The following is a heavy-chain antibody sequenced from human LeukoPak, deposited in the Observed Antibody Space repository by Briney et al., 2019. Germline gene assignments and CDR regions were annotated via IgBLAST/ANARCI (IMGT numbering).Heavy chain of an antibody. J-gene: IGHJ4*02. V-gene: IGHV4-39*01. Sequence: SETLSLTCTVSGGSISSSSYYWGWIRQPPGKGLEWIGSIYYSGSTYYNPSLKSRVTISVDTSKNQFSLKLSSVTAADTAVYYCARHGFILWFGDNRLGSFDYWGQGTLVTVSS. D-gene: IGHD3-10*01. CDR2: IYYSGST. CDR1: GGSISSSSYY. CDR3: ARHGFILWFGDNRLGSFDY.